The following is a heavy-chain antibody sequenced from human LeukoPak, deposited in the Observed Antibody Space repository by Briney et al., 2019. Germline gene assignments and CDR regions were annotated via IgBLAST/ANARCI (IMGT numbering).Heavy chain of an antibody. Sequence: PGGSLRLSCVASGFTFSTYYMNWVRQAPGKGLEWVSSITTSSYIYYADPVKGRFTISRDDAKNSLYLQMNSLRAEDTAVYYCARASGGSCYDYWGQGTLVTVSS. J-gene: IGHJ4*02. CDR1: GFTFSTYY. D-gene: IGHD2-15*01. V-gene: IGHV3-21*06. CDR2: ITTSSYI. CDR3: ARASGGSCYDY.